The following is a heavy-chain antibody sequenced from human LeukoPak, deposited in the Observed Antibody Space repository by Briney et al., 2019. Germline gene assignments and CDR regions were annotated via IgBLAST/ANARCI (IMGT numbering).Heavy chain of an antibody. J-gene: IGHJ4*02. CDR1: GFTFSSYA. Sequence: PGGSLRLSCAASGFTFSSYAMSWVRQAPGKGLEWVSAISGSGGSTYYADSVKGRFTISGDNSKNTLYLQMNSLRAEDTAVYYCAKGVRSSSFNSDYWGQGTLVTVSS. CDR3: AKGVRSSSFNSDY. CDR2: ISGSGGST. D-gene: IGHD6-13*01. V-gene: IGHV3-23*01.